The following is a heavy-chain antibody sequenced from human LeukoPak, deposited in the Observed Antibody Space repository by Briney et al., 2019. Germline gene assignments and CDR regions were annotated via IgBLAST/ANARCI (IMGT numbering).Heavy chain of an antibody. V-gene: IGHV1-2*06. CDR1: GYTFTGYY. Sequence: SVNVSCKASGYTFTGYYMHWVRQAPRQGLEWMGRINPNSGGTNYAQKFQGRVTMTRDTSISTAYMELSRLRSDDTAVYYCARDLSTSGRDYWGQGTLVTVSS. J-gene: IGHJ4*02. D-gene: IGHD2-15*01. CDR3: ARDLSTSGRDY. CDR2: INPNSGGT.